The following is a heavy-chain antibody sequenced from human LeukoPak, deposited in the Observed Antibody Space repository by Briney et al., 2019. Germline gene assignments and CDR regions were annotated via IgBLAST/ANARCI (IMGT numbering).Heavy chain of an antibody. CDR2: ISGGGGST. V-gene: IGHV3-23*01. J-gene: IGHJ4*02. D-gene: IGHD5-12*01. CDR1: GFTFSSYA. Sequence: GGSLRLSCAASGFTFSSYAMSWVRQAPGKGLEWVSAISGGGGSTYYAASVKGRFTISRDNSKNTLYLQMNSLRAEDTAVYYCAKDKARWGYEYYVDYWGQGTLVTVSS. CDR3: AKDKARWGYEYYVDY.